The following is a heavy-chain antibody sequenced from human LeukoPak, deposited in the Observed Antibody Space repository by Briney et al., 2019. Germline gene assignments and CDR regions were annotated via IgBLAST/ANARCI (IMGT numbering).Heavy chain of an antibody. CDR1: GGSISSRSYY. D-gene: IGHD2-2*01. V-gene: IGHV4-39*01. J-gene: IGHJ4*02. CDR2: IFYSRTT. Sequence: SETLSLTCTVSGGSISSRSYYWGWIRQPPGKGLEWNGSIFYSRTTYYNPSLNSRVTISVDTSKNQFSLRLSSVTAADTAVYYCASENCSGTSCASFDYWGQGTLVTVSS. CDR3: ASENCSGTSCASFDY.